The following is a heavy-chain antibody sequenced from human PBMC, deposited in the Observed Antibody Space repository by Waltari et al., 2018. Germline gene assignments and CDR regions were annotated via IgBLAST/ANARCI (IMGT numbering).Heavy chain of an antibody. J-gene: IGHJ4*02. CDR1: QFTFSAFW. CDR3: VRGQGFLLDY. V-gene: IGHV3-7*01. CDR2: IKEDGSET. Sequence: EVQLVESGGGLVQPGGSLRLPCGALQFTFSAFWMNWVRQAPGKGLEWVAIIKEDGSETHFVDSVKGRFTIARDNARNLLFLQMNNLRAEDTAVYYCVRGQGFLLDYWGQGTLVTVSS. D-gene: IGHD3-3*01.